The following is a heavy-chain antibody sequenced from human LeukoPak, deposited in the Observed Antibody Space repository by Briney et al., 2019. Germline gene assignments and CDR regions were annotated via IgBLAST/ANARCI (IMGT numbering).Heavy chain of an antibody. CDR3: AKAGLDCGGDCYSDNYFDY. V-gene: IGHV3-23*01. CDR1: EFSFSNYA. Sequence: GGSLRLSCAASEFSFSNYAMSWVRQAPGKGLEWVSAISGSGGSTYYADSVKGRFTISRDNSKNTLYLQMNSLRAEDTAVYYCAKAGLDCGGDCYSDNYFDYWGQGTLVTVSS. D-gene: IGHD2-21*02. J-gene: IGHJ4*02. CDR2: ISGSGGST.